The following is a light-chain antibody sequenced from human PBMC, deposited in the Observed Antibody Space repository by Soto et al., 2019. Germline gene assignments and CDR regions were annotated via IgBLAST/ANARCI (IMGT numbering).Light chain of an antibody. CDR3: AAWDDSLSGRYV. J-gene: IGLJ1*01. V-gene: IGLV1-47*01. CDR1: SSNIGSNY. CDR2: RNN. Sequence: QSVLTQPPSASGTPGQRVTISCSGSSSNIGSNYVYWYQQLPGTAPKLLIYRNNQRPSGVPDRFSGSKSGTSASLAVSGLRSEDGADYYCAAWDDSLSGRYVFGTGTKVTVL.